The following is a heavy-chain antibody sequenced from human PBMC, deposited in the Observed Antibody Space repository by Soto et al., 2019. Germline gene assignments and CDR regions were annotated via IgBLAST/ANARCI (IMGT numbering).Heavy chain of an antibody. CDR2: INHRGST. D-gene: IGHD3-9*01. V-gene: IGHV4-34*01. CDR1: GGSFSGYY. Sequence: SETLSLTCAGYGGSFSGYYWSWIRQTPGKGLEWLGEINHRGSTNYNPSLKSRVTISVDTSRTQFSLKLSSVTAADTAVYYCAREEAHHWFTKGYYGMDVWGQGTTVTVSS. J-gene: IGHJ6*02. CDR3: AREEAHHWFTKGYYGMDV.